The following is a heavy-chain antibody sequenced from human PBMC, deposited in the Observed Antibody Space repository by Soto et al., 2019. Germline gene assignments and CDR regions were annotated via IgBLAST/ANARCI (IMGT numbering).Heavy chain of an antibody. CDR1: GGSIGNYY. D-gene: IGHD6-6*01. Sequence: PSETLSLTCTVSGGSIGNYYWSWIRQPPGKGLEWIGYVYYSGSTKYNPSLKSRVTISVDRSKIQFSLELSSVTAADTAVYYCARHLPSSYFYFDYWGQGALVTVS. CDR3: ARHLPSSYFYFDY. J-gene: IGHJ4*02. CDR2: VYYSGST. V-gene: IGHV4-59*08.